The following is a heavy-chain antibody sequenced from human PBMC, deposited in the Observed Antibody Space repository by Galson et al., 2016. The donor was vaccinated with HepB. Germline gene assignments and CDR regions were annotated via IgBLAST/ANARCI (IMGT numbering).Heavy chain of an antibody. CDR3: ARELWHCSGGYCYPHVGWLDP. CDR1: GFSVPGYG. D-gene: IGHD2-15*01. J-gene: IGHJ5*02. Sequence: SLRLSCAVTGFSVPGYGLTWVRQAPGKRLEWLSFIDNHTVFYADSVKGSFTISRDTATNSLPLQTTRLRDEDTAVYHCARELWHCSGGYCYPHVGWLDPWGQGTLVTVSS. CDR2: IDNHTV. V-gene: IGHV3-69-1*01.